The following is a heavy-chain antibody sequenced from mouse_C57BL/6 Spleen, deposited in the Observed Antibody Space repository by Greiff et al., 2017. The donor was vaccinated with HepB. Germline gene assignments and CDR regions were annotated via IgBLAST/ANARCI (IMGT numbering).Heavy chain of an antibody. D-gene: IGHD1-1*01. V-gene: IGHV5-6*01. J-gene: IGHJ1*03. CDR2: ISSGGSYT. CDR3: ATHGYGRSYEWYFDV. Sequence: EVKLVESGGDLVKPGGSLKLSCAASGFTFSSYGMSWVRQTPDKRLEWVATISSGGSYTYYPDSVKGRFTISRDNAKNTLYMQMSSLKSADTAMYARATHGYGRSYEWYFDVWGTGTTVTVSS. CDR1: GFTFSSYG.